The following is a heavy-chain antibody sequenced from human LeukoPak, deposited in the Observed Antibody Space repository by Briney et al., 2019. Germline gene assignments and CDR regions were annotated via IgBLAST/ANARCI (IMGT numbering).Heavy chain of an antibody. CDR2: IIPIFGTA. J-gene: IGHJ6*03. CDR3: ARGTYGSGVAGYYYYYYYMDV. V-gene: IGHV1-69*13. D-gene: IGHD3-10*01. CDR1: GGTFSSYA. Sequence: GASVKVSCKASGGTFSSYAISWVRQAPGQGLEWMGGIIPIFGTANYAQKFQGRVTITADESTSTAYMELSSLRSEDTAVYYCARGTYGSGVAGYYYYYYYMDVWGKGTTVTISS.